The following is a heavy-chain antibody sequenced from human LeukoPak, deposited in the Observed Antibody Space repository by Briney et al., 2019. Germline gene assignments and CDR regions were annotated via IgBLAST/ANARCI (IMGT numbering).Heavy chain of an antibody. CDR2: ISDSGRST. V-gene: IGHV3-48*03. J-gene: IGHJ4*02. D-gene: IGHD6-6*01. CDR3: AKESEQLVLDY. CDR1: GLTFSNFK. Sequence: QAGGSLRLSCAVSGLTFSNFKMNWVRQAPGKGLEWVSYISDSGRSTFYADSVKGRFTISRDNAKNSLYLQMNSLRAEDMALYYCAKESEQLVLDYWGQGTLVTVSS.